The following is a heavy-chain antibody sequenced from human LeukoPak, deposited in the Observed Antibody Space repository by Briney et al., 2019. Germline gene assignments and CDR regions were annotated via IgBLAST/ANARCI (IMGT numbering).Heavy chain of an antibody. V-gene: IGHV4-34*01. D-gene: IGHD6-19*01. Sequence: PSETLSLPCAVSGGSFSGYYWSWIRQPPGKGLEWMGEINHSGRTNYNPSLKSLVTISVDTSKNQFSLTLSSVTAADTAVYYCARWGWVYYYYGMDVWGQGTTVTVSS. CDR3: ARWGWVYYYYGMDV. CDR1: GGSFSGYY. J-gene: IGHJ6*02. CDR2: INHSGRT.